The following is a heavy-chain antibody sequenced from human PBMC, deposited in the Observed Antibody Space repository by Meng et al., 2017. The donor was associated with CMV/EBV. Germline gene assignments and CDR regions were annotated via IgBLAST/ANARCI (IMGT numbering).Heavy chain of an antibody. D-gene: IGHD1-14*01. Sequence: GGSLRLSCTVSGFIFSTYAMHWVRQAPGKGLEGVALVSYDGSNKYYADSVKGRFTISRDNSKNTLYLQMNSLRPEDTAVYYCARGGTRWIKVYDFDHWGQGTLVTVSS. CDR3: ARGGTRWIKVYDFDH. CDR1: GFIFSTYA. J-gene: IGHJ4*02. CDR2: VSYDGSNK. V-gene: IGHV3-30-3*01.